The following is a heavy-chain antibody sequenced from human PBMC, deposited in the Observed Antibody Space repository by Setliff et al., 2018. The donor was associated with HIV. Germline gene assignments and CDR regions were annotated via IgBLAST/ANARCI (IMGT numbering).Heavy chain of an antibody. J-gene: IGHJ3*02. CDR2: INAGNGNT. Sequence: ASVKVSCKASGYSFTSYTIHWVRQAPGQRLEWMGWINAGNGNTKYSQKFRGRVTFTRGTSASTAYMELRGLGFEDTAVYYCARLSSAAMWGGGAFDIWGQGTMVTVSS. CDR3: ARLSSAAMWGGGAFDI. D-gene: IGHD2-2*01. CDR1: GYSFTSYT. V-gene: IGHV1-3*01.